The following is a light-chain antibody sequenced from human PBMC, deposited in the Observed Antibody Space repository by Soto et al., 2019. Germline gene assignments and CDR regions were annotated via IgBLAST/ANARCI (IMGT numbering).Light chain of an antibody. CDR2: GSS. CDR3: QQYGYSRT. Sequence: EIVLTQSPASLSLSPGERATLSCRASQSVDSYLVWYQRKPGQAPRLLIYGSSSRATDIPDRFSGSGSGTDFTLTISTLEPEDFAIYYCQQYGYSRTFGQLTKVEIK. V-gene: IGKV3-20*01. CDR1: QSVDSY. J-gene: IGKJ1*01.